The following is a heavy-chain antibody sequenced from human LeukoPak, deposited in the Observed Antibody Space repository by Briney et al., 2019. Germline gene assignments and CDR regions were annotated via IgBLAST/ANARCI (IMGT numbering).Heavy chain of an antibody. D-gene: IGHD2-15*01. V-gene: IGHV4-39*01. J-gene: IGHJ3*02. CDR3: ARRGRGSGGSRDAFDI. CDR1: GGSISSSSYY. CDR2: IYYSGST. Sequence: SETLSLTCTVSGGSISSSSYYWGWIRQPPGKGLEWIGSIYYSGSTYYNPSLKSRVTISVDTSKNQFSLKLSSVTAADTAVYYCARRGRGSGGSRDAFDIWGQGTMVTVSS.